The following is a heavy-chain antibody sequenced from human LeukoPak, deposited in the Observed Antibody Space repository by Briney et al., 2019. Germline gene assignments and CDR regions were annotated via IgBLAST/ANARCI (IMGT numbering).Heavy chain of an antibody. CDR1: GFSFTDYP. V-gene: IGHV3-48*02. CDR2: IRTTAEGAKYA. Sequence: GGSLRLSFATSGFSFTDYPINWVRQAPGNGLEWISNIRTTAEGAKYAYYADSVKGRVTISRDDGKNTLYLHMNSLRDDDTSVYYGETDKRYAFDYWGQGILVTVSS. CDR3: ETDKRYAFDY. D-gene: IGHD3-9*01. J-gene: IGHJ4*02.